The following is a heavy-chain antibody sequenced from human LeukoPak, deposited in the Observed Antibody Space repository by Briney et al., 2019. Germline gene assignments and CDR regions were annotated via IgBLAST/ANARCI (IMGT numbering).Heavy chain of an antibody. CDR3: ARSTCSSGGTCYSALVY. Sequence: PGGSLRLPCAASGFTFSSYAMTWVRQAPGKGLEWVPVLSGSGGSTYYADSVKGRFTISRDNSKNTLYLQMNSLRAEDTAVYYCARSTCSSGGTCYSALVYWGQGTLVTVSS. J-gene: IGHJ4*02. CDR2: LSGSGGST. V-gene: IGHV3-23*01. CDR1: GFTFSSYA. D-gene: IGHD2-15*01.